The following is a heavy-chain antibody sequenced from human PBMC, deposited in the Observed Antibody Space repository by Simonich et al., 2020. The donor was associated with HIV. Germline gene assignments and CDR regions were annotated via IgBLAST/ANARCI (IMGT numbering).Heavy chain of an antibody. CDR3: ARGFYQRLYYFDY. Sequence: QVQLQQLGAGLLKPSETLSLTCAVYGGSFSGYYWSWIRQPPGKGLEWIGEINHRGSTNYNPSLKSRVTISVDTSKNQFSLKLSSVTAADTAVYYCARGFYQRLYYFDYWGQGTLVTVSS. CDR1: GGSFSGYY. D-gene: IGHD2-2*01. V-gene: IGHV4-34*01. CDR2: INHRGST. J-gene: IGHJ4*02.